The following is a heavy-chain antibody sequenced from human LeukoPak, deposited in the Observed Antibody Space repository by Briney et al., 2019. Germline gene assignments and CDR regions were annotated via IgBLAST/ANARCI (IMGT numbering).Heavy chain of an antibody. V-gene: IGHV3-74*01. CDR3: ARDEAAAPSGIAVAGTNLDY. Sequence: PGGSLRLSCAASGFTFSSYWVHWVRQAPGKGLVWVSRINSDGSSTSYADSVKGRFTISRDNAKNTLYLQMNSLRAEDTAVYYCARDEAAAPSGIAVAGTNLDYWGQGTLVTVSS. J-gene: IGHJ4*02. D-gene: IGHD6-19*01. CDR1: GFTFSSYW. CDR2: INSDGSST.